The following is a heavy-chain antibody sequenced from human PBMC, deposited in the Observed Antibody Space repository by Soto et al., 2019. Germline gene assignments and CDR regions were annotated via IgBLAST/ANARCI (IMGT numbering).Heavy chain of an antibody. CDR1: GGSMSSYY. J-gene: IGHJ5*02. CDR3: ARGQRFSDWFDP. CDR2: VYSSGGT. D-gene: IGHD3-3*01. V-gene: IGHV4-4*07. Sequence: NLSETLSLTCTVSGGSMSSYYWTWIRQPAGKGLEWIGRVYSSGGTHYSPSLKSRVTISLDTSKNQFSLRLLSVTDADTAVYFCARGQRFSDWFDPWGQGTLVTVSS.